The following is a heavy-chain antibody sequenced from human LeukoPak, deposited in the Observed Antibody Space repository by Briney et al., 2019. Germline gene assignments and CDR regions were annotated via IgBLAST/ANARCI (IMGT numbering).Heavy chain of an antibody. Sequence: GGSLRLSCATSGLSVSNACVNWVRHAPGKGREWVARIRSNSDGGTIDYGASVKDRFTLSRDDSKDTLYLQLNSLQTAATGVYYCSPASSNYTWGQGTLVTVSS. CDR3: SPASSNYT. D-gene: IGHD4/OR15-4a*01. J-gene: IGHJ5*02. CDR1: GLSVSNAC. V-gene: IGHV3-15*07. CDR2: IRSNSDGGTI.